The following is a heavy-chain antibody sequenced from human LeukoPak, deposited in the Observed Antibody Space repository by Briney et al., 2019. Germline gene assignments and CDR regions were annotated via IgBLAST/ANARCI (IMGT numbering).Heavy chain of an antibody. V-gene: IGHV1-8*01. CDR3: ARGDYDSGRYYTT. Sequence: ASVKVSCKASGYTFTSYDINWVRQATGQGLEWMGWMNPNSGITGYAQKFQDRVTMTRNTSISTAYMELSSLRSDDTAVYYCARGDYDSGRYYTTWGQGTLVTVSS. CDR2: MNPNSGIT. CDR1: GYTFTSYD. J-gene: IGHJ4*02. D-gene: IGHD3-22*01.